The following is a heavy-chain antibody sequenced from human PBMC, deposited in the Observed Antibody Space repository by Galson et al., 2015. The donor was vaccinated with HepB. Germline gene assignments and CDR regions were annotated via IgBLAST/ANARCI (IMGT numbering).Heavy chain of an antibody. CDR3: ARGYMTVTTDAVDY. J-gene: IGHJ4*02. CDR1: GFTFSSYA. V-gene: IGHV3-30*04. D-gene: IGHD4-17*01. CDR2: ISYDGSNK. Sequence: SLRLSCAASGFTFSSYAMHWVRQAPGKGLEWVAVISYDGSNKYYADSVKGRFTISRDNSKNTLYLQMNSLRAEDTAVYYCARGYMTVTTDAVDYWGQGTLVTVSS.